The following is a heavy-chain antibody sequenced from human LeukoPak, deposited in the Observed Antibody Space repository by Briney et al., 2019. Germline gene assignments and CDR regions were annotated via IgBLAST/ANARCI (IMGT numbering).Heavy chain of an antibody. Sequence: PGGSLRLSCAASGFTFSSYGMHWVRQTPGKGLEWVAVISYDGSNKYYADSVKGRFTISRDNSKNTLYLQMNSLRAEDTAVYYCAKEGSVARGPWFDPWGQGTLVTVSS. CDR2: ISYDGSNK. D-gene: IGHD2-15*01. CDR1: GFTFSSYG. J-gene: IGHJ5*02. V-gene: IGHV3-30*18. CDR3: AKEGSVARGPWFDP.